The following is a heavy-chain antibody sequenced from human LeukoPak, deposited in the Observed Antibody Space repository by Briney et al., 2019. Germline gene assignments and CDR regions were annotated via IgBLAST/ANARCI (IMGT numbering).Heavy chain of an antibody. CDR1: GGSFSGYY. CDR2: INHSGST. D-gene: IGHD6-19*01. J-gene: IGHJ4*02. CDR3: ARATSSSGWYRGPDY. Sequence: SETLSLTCAVYGGSFSGYYWSWIRQPPGKGLEWSGEINHSGSTNYNPSLKSRVTISVDTSKNQFSLKLSSVTAADTAVYYCARATSSSGWYRGPDYWGQGTLVTVSS. V-gene: IGHV4-34*01.